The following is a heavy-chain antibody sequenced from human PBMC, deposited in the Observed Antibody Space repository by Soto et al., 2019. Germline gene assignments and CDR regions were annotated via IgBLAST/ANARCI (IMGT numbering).Heavy chain of an antibody. Sequence: PSETLSLTCTVSGGSISSYYWSWIRQPPGKGLGWIGYIYYSGSTNYNPSLKSRVTISVDTSKNQFSLNLSSVTAADTAVYYCARHLPYCGGDCYSLDYWGQGTLVTVSS. CDR1: GGSISSYY. D-gene: IGHD2-21*02. CDR2: IYYSGST. J-gene: IGHJ4*02. CDR3: ARHLPYCGGDCYSLDY. V-gene: IGHV4-59*08.